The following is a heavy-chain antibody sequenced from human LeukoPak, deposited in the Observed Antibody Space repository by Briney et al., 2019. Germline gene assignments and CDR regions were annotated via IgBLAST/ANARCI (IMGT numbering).Heavy chain of an antibody. CDR3: ARVGPQLRLLEWFFDY. Sequence: GGSLRLSCAASGFTFSDYYMSWIRQAPGKGLEWVANIKQDGSEKYFVDSVKGRFTISRDNAKNSLYLQMNSLRAEDTAVYYCARVGPQLRLLEWFFDYWGQGTLVTVSS. D-gene: IGHD3-3*01. J-gene: IGHJ4*02. CDR1: GFTFSDYY. CDR2: IKQDGSEK. V-gene: IGHV3-7*01.